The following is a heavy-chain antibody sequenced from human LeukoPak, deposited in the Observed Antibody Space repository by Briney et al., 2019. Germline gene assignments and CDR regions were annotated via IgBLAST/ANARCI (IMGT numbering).Heavy chain of an antibody. Sequence: GGSLRLSCAASGFPFSSYWMTWLRQAPGKGLEWVANIKQDGSEKYYVDSVKGRFTISRDNAKNSLYPQMNSLRAEDTAVYYCASGYSSGWYVVGYWGQGTLVTVSS. CDR3: ASGYSSGWYVVGY. J-gene: IGHJ4*02. CDR1: GFPFSSYW. D-gene: IGHD6-19*01. CDR2: IKQDGSEK. V-gene: IGHV3-7*01.